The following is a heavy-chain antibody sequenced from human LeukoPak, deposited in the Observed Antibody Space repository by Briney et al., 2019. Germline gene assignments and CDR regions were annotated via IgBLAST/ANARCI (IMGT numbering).Heavy chain of an antibody. Sequence: PGGSLRLSCAASGFTVSSNYMSWVRQAPGKGLEWVSVIYSGGSTYYADSVKGRFTISRDNSKNTLYLQMNSLRAEDTAVYYCAKERDSSGWSYYFDYWGQGTLVTVSS. J-gene: IGHJ4*02. CDR1: GFTVSSNY. V-gene: IGHV3-53*01. CDR3: AKERDSSGWSYYFDY. CDR2: IYSGGST. D-gene: IGHD6-19*01.